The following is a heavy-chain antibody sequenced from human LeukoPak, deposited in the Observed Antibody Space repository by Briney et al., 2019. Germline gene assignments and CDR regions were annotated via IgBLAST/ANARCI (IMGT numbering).Heavy chain of an antibody. J-gene: IGHJ4*02. CDR1: GYIFTTSW. Sequence: GESLKISCKGFGYIFTTSWIGWVRQMPGKGLECMGIIFPGDSDTKYRPSFQGQVTVSADKSISTAYLQWSSLKASDTAMYYCATGNYASGNYYNVAFDYWGQGTLVTVSS. CDR2: IFPGDSDT. V-gene: IGHV5-51*01. CDR3: ATGNYASGNYYNVAFDY. D-gene: IGHD3-10*01.